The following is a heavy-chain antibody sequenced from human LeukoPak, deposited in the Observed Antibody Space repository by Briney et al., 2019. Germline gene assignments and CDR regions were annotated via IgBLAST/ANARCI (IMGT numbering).Heavy chain of an antibody. CDR1: GGSISSGGYY. V-gene: IGHV4-31*03. CDR3: VRDRGRESAATSGYFDY. J-gene: IGHJ4*02. Sequence: PSETLSLTCTVSGGSISSGGYYWSWIRQHPGKGLEWIGYIYYSGSTYYNPSLKSRVTISVDTSKNQFSLKLSSVTAADTAVYYCVRDRGRESAATSGYFDYWGQGTLVTVSS. D-gene: IGHD2-15*01. CDR2: IYYSGST.